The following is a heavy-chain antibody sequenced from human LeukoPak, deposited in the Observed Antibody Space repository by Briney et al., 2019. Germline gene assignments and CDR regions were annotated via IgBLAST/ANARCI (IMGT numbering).Heavy chain of an antibody. D-gene: IGHD3-9*01. Sequence: SETLSLTCTVSGGSFSNYYWNWIRQTAGKGLEWIGRIYTGGSTHYNPSLMGRLTMSLDTSKNQFSLNLTSATAADTAVYYCARSLTRSWQSFDYWGQGTLVTVSS. V-gene: IGHV4-4*07. CDR3: ARSLTRSWQSFDY. CDR1: GGSFSNYY. CDR2: IYTGGST. J-gene: IGHJ4*02.